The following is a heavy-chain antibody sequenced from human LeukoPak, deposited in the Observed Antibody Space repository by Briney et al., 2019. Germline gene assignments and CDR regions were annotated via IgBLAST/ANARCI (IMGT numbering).Heavy chain of an antibody. CDR2: INHSGST. Sequence: SETLSLTCAVYGGSFSGYYWSWIRQPPGKGLEWMGEINHSGSTNYNPSLKSRVTISVDTSKNQFSLKLSSVTAADTAVYYCARHLTVRAKYYYYYMDVWGKGTTVTISS. CDR1: GGSFSGYY. D-gene: IGHD3-10*01. CDR3: ARHLTVRAKYYYYYMDV. J-gene: IGHJ6*03. V-gene: IGHV4-34*01.